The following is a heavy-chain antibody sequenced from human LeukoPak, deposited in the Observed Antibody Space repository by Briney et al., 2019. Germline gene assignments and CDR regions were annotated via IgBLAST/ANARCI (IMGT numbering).Heavy chain of an antibody. Sequence: ASVKVSCKASGYTFSGYYIHWVRQAPGQGLEWMRWISPNSGATSYAQKFQGRVTMVRDKSISTAYMELTSLRSDDTAMYYCAREISVSGTFSGLDSWGQGTLVTVSS. CDR1: GYTFSGYY. CDR2: ISPNSGAT. V-gene: IGHV1-2*02. CDR3: AREISVSGTFSGLDS. J-gene: IGHJ4*02. D-gene: IGHD3-3*02.